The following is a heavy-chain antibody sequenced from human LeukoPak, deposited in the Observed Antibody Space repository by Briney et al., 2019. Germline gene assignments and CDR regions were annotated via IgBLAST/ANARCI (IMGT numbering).Heavy chain of an antibody. CDR3: AREASSGGTSRVDLDV. D-gene: IGHD2-15*01. Sequence: GGSLSLSCAASRFIVSYNYMSCVRQAPGKGLEGVRYIYSGGSTYYGDSVEGRFTTSRDNSKTTLYLQINSLRAEDTAVYYCAREASSGGTSRVDLDVWGQGTSVTVSS. CDR2: IYSGGST. V-gene: IGHV3-66*02. J-gene: IGHJ6*02. CDR1: RFIVSYNY.